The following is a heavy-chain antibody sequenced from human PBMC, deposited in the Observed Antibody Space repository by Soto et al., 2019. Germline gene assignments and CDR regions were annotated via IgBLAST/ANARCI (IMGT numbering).Heavy chain of an antibody. CDR1: GYTFTSYY. V-gene: IGHV1-46*01. J-gene: IGHJ4*02. Sequence: GASVKVSCKASGYTFTSYYMHWVRQAPGQGLEWMGIINPSGGSTSYAQKFQGRVTMTRDTSTSTVYMELSSLRSEDTAVYYCAPQFDGDYELPNFDYWGQGTLVTVSS. CDR3: APQFDGDYELPNFDY. CDR2: INPSGGST. D-gene: IGHD4-17*01.